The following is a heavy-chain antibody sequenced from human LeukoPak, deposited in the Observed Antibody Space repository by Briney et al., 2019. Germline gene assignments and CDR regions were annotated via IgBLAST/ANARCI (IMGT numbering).Heavy chain of an antibody. CDR2: ISAYNGNT. V-gene: IGHV1-18*01. Sequence: ASVKVSCKASGYTFTSYGISWVRQAPGQGLEWMGWISAYNGNTNYAQKLQGRVTMTTDTSTSTAYTELRSLRSDDTAVYYCARVPGNSGSYYIFVYWGQGTLVTVSS. CDR3: ARVPGNSGSYYIFVY. CDR1: GYTFTSYG. J-gene: IGHJ4*02. D-gene: IGHD1-26*01.